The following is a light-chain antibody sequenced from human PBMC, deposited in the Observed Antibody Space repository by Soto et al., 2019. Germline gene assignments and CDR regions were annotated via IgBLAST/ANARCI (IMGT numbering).Light chain of an antibody. J-gene: IGLJ1*01. CDR3: SSYTSSTTRV. CDR1: SSDVGGYSY. CDR2: EVS. Sequence: QSVLTQPASVSGSPGQSSTISCTGTSSDVGGYSYVSWYHQHPGKAPKLMIYEVSNRPSGVSNRFSGSKSGNTASLTISGLQAEDEADYYCSSYTSSTTRVFGTGTTVTVL. V-gene: IGLV2-14*01.